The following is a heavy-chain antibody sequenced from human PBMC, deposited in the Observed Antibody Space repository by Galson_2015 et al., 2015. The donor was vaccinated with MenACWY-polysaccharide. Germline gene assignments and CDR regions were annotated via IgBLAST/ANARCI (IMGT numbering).Heavy chain of an antibody. D-gene: IGHD3-3*01. V-gene: IGHV3-21*01. Sequence: LRLSCAASGFTFSSYSMIWVRQAPGKGLEWASSISSGSTYKYYADSVKGRFTISRDNAKKSLYLQMISLRAEDTAIYYCASFYDYWSGYVDDYWGQGTLVTVSS. CDR1: GFTFSSYS. J-gene: IGHJ4*02. CDR3: ASFYDYWSGYVDDY. CDR2: ISSGSTYK.